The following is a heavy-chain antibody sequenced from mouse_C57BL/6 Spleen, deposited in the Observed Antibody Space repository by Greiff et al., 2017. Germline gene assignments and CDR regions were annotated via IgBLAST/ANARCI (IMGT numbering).Heavy chain of an antibody. J-gene: IGHJ3*01. CDR2: ISYDGSN. CDR3: ARGENYYGSSSFFAY. D-gene: IGHD1-1*01. V-gene: IGHV3-6*01. CDR1: GYSITSGYY. Sequence: EVKVEESGPGLVKPSQSLSLTCSVTGYSITSGYYWNWIRQFPGNKLEWMGYISYDGSNNYNPSLKNRISITRDTSKNQFFLKLNSVTTEDTATYYCARGENYYGSSSFFAYWGQGTLVTVSA.